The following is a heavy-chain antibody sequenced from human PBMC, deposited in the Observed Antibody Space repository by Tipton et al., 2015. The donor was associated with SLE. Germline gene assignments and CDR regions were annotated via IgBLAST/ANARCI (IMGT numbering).Heavy chain of an antibody. CDR3: AKLRGYGRNIADY. J-gene: IGHJ4*02. V-gene: IGHV3-30*02. Sequence: GSLRLSCAASGFTFSSYGMHWVRQAPGKGLEWVAFIRYDGSNKYYADSVKGRFTISRDNSKNTLYLQMNSLRAEDTAVYYCAKLRGYGRNIADYWGQGALVTVSS. CDR1: GFTFSSYG. D-gene: IGHD6-13*01. CDR2: IRYDGSNK.